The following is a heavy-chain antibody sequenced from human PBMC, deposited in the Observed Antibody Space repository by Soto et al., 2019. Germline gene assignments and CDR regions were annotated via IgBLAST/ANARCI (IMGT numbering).Heavy chain of an antibody. CDR2: ISAYNGNT. CDR1: GYTFTNYG. D-gene: IGHD1-7*01. J-gene: IGHJ6*02. Sequence: QVQLVQSGGEVKKPGASVKVSCKASGYTFTNYGITWVRQAPGPGLEWMGWISAYNGNTNYAQKLQGRVTMTIDTSTSTAYMELRSLRSDDTAVYYCARVRFQVDCNYLDYYYGMDVWGQGTTVTVSS. CDR3: ARVRFQVDCNYLDYYYGMDV. V-gene: IGHV1-18*04.